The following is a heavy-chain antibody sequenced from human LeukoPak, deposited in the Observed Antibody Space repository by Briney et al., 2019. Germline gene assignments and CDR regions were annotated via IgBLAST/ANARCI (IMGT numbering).Heavy chain of an antibody. CDR3: ARHPAGTLVPFDY. CDR2: ISSSSSTI. J-gene: IGHJ4*02. V-gene: IGHV3-48*04. Sequence: GGSLRLSCAASGFTFSSYSMNWVRQAPGKGLGWVSYISSSSSTIYYADSVKGRFTISRDNAKNSLYLQMNSLRAEDTAVYYCARHPAGTLVPFDYWGQGTLVTVSS. CDR1: GFTFSSYS. D-gene: IGHD6-13*01.